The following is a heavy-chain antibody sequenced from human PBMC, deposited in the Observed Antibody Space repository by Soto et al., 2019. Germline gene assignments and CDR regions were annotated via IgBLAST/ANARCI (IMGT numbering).Heavy chain of an antibody. CDR2: IYYSGST. J-gene: IGHJ4*02. V-gene: IGHV4-59*01. Sequence: SETLSLTCTVSGFSISRYYWSWIRQPPGKGLEWIGYIYYSGSTNYNPSLKSRVTISVDTSKNQFSLKLSSVTAADTAVYYCARWRYSSGWPIFDYWGQGTLVTRLL. CDR3: ARWRYSSGWPIFDY. D-gene: IGHD6-19*01. CDR1: GFSISRYY.